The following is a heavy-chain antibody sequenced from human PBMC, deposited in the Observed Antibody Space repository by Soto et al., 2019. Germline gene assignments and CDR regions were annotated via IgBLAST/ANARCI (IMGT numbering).Heavy chain of an antibody. CDR3: AAAIGVTESAYFHH. V-gene: IGHV5-51*01. CDR1: GYSFTSYR. D-gene: IGHD6-19*01. Sequence: GESLKISCKGSGYSFTSYRIGWVRQTPGKGLEWMGIIYPSDSDTRYSPSFQGQVTISADKSISTAYLQWASLKASDTATYYCAAAIGVTESAYFHHWGQGTRVTVSS. J-gene: IGHJ1*01. CDR2: IYPSDSDT.